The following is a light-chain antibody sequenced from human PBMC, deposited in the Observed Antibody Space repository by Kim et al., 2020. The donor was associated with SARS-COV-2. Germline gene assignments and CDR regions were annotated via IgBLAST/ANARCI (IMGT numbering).Light chain of an antibody. CDR3: QQYDAPPFT. CDR1: EDVSDY. CDR2: DAA. Sequence: ASVGDRVTITWKASEDVSDYFNWYHQKPGEAPKVLIRDAANLESGVPSRFSRGGYGTEFSLTISSVQPEDMGTYYCQQYDAPPFTFGQGTRLEIK. V-gene: IGKV1-33*01. J-gene: IGKJ5*01.